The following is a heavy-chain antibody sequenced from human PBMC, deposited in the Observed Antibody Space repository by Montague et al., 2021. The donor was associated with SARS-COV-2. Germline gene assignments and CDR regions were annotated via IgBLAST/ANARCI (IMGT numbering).Heavy chain of an antibody. J-gene: IGHJ6*02. D-gene: IGHD3-16*01. CDR2: IYYSGST. CDR1: GGSISSYY. Sequence: SETLSPTCTVSGGSISSYYWSWIRQPPGKGLEWIGYIYYSGSTKYNPSLKSRVTISVDTSKNQFSLKLSSVTAADTAVYYCARSGGVYDYVWGSYLRRPTNYGMDVWGQGTTVTVSS. CDR3: ARSGGVYDYVWGSYLRRPTNYGMDV. V-gene: IGHV4-59*01.